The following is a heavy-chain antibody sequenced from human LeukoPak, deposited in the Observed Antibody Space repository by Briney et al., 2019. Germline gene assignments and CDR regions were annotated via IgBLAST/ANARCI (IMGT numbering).Heavy chain of an antibody. CDR2: IYHSGST. D-gene: IGHD3-22*01. Sequence: SQTLSLTCAVSGGSISSGGYSWSWIRQPPGKGLEWIGYIYHSGSTYYNPSLKSRVTISVDRSKNQFSLKLSSVTAADTAVYYCAGGPRYYDSSGYYYVSWFDPWGQGTLVTVSS. V-gene: IGHV4-30-2*01. J-gene: IGHJ5*02. CDR1: GGSISSGGYS. CDR3: AGGPRYYDSSGYYYVSWFDP.